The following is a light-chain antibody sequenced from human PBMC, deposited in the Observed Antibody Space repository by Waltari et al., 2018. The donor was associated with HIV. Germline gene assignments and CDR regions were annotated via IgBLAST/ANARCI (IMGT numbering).Light chain of an antibody. V-gene: IGKV3-15*01. CDR3: QHYNNWPYT. CDR2: SAS. CDR1: HSIGKN. J-gene: IGKJ2*01. Sequence: EIVMTQSPATVSVSPGEGATLSCRASHSIGKNLAWHQQRPGQAPRLLIYSASTRATGIPARFSGSGSGTQFTLTIDSLQSEDFAIYYCQHYNNWPYTFGQGTRLEIK.